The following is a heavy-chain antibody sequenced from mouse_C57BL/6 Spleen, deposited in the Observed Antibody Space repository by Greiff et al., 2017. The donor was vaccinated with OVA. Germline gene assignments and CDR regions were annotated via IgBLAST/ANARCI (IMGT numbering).Heavy chain of an antibody. CDR1: GYSFTGYF. V-gene: IGHV1-20*01. Sequence: VQLQQSGPELVKPGDSVKISCKASGYSFTGYFMNWVMQSHGKSLEWIGRINPYNGDTFYTQKFKGKDTLTVDKSSSTAHMELRSLTSEDSAVYYCARWAMDYWGQGTSVTVSS. J-gene: IGHJ4*01. CDR3: ARWAMDY. CDR2: INPYNGDT.